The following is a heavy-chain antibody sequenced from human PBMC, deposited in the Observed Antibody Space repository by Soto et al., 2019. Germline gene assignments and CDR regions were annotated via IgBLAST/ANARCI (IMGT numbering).Heavy chain of an antibody. CDR2: ISAYNGNT. CDR1: GYTFTSYG. V-gene: IGHV1-18*01. CDR3: ARDSVDTAMVNWFDP. J-gene: IGHJ5*02. D-gene: IGHD5-18*01. Sequence: ASVKVSCKASGYTFTSYGISWVRQAPGQGLEWMGWISAYNGNTNYAQKLQGRVTMTTDTSTSTAYMELRSLRSDDTAVYYCARDSVDTAMVNWFDPWGQGTLVTSPQ.